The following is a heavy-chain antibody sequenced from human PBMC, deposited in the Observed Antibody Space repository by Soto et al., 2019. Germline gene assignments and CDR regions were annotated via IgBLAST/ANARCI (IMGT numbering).Heavy chain of an antibody. Sequence: ASVKVSCKASGYTFTGYYMHWVRQAPGQGLEWMGWINPNSGGTNYAQKFQGWVTMTRDTSISTAYMELSRLRSDDTAVYYCAVAQQTNYYYGMDVWGQGTTVTVSS. D-gene: IGHD6-13*01. CDR1: GYTFTGYY. J-gene: IGHJ6*02. CDR3: AVAQQTNYYYGMDV. CDR2: INPNSGGT. V-gene: IGHV1-2*04.